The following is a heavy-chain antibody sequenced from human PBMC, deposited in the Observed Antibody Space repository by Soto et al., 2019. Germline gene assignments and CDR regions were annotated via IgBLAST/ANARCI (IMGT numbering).Heavy chain of an antibody. Sequence: QVQLQESGPGLVKPSQTLSLTCAVSGGSISSGGAYYWSWIRQSPGKGLEWIGYIHYSGSAYYNSSLKSRVTMSLDTSKNQFSLKVSSVTAADTAVYYCARSPRGLGNFDYWGQGTLVTVSS. CDR3: ARSPRGLGNFDY. D-gene: IGHD3-10*01. CDR2: IHYSGSA. CDR1: GGSISSGGAYY. J-gene: IGHJ4*02. V-gene: IGHV4-30-4*08.